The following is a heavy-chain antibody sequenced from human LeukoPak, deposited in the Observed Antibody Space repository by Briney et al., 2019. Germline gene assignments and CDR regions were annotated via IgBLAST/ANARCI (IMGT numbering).Heavy chain of an antibody. Sequence: PSETLSLTCAVYGGSFSGYYWSWIRQPPGKGLEWIGEINHSGSTNYNPSLKSRVTISVDTSKNQFSLKLSSVTAADTAVYYCAASIAVTGGSDYWGQGTLVTVSS. CDR1: GGSFSGYY. D-gene: IGHD6-19*01. CDR2: INHSGST. J-gene: IGHJ4*02. V-gene: IGHV4-34*01. CDR3: AASIAVTGGSDY.